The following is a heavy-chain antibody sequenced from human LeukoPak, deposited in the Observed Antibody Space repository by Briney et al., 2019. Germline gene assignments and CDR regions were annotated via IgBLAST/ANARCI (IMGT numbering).Heavy chain of an antibody. CDR1: GGSLTNYY. Sequence: KPSETLSLTCSVSGGSLTNYYWGWIRQPPGKGLEFIGYIQSDGTTNYDSSLQSRVAISLDTSKIQFSLRLYSVTAADTALYFCARLNFRGGEALHFDSWGQGTLVTVSS. J-gene: IGHJ4*02. CDR2: IQSDGTT. D-gene: IGHD3-16*01. CDR3: ARLNFRGGEALHFDS. V-gene: IGHV4-4*09.